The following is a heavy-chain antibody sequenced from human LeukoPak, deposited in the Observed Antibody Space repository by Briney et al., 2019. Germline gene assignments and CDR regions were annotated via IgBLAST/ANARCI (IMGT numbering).Heavy chain of an antibody. CDR2: ISGSGGRT. D-gene: IGHD3-22*01. Sequence: VGSLRLSCAASGFTFSSYGMSSVRQAPGKGLEWVSAISGSGGRTYYADSVKGRFTFFRDNSKNTLYLQLNSLRAEDTAVYYCPKDTEVVVIPYFDYWGQGTLVTVSS. J-gene: IGHJ4*02. CDR1: GFTFSSYG. CDR3: PKDTEVVVIPYFDY. V-gene: IGHV3-23*01.